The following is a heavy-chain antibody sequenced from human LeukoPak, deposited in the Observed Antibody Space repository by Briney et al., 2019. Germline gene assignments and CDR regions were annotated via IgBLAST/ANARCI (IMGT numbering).Heavy chain of an antibody. J-gene: IGHJ5*01. CDR1: GGSISSSSHY. CDR3: ARRDYRAWFDS. D-gene: IGHD2-21*01. V-gene: IGHV4-39*01. Sequence: SETLSLTCSVTGGSISSSSHYRAWVRQPPGKGLEWIGSVYYTGSIRYNTSLKSRVTISVDMSKNDLFLTLSSVTAADTAFYYCARRDYRAWFDSWGERILVTVSP. CDR2: VYYTGSI.